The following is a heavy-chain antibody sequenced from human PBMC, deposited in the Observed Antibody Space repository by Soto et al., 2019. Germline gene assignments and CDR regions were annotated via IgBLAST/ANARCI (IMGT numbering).Heavy chain of an antibody. V-gene: IGHV4-59*01. J-gene: IGHJ2*01. CDR2: IYYSGST. CDR1: GGSISSYY. Sequence: SETLSLTWTVSGGSISSYYWSWIRQPPGKGLEWIGYIYYSGSTNYNPSLKSRVTISVDTSKNQFSLKLSSVTAADTAVYYCARAMYYGNGDHLYLFSIPAQGTTDL. CDR3: ARAMYYGNGDHLYLFSIPAQGTTDL. D-gene: IGHD3-3*01.